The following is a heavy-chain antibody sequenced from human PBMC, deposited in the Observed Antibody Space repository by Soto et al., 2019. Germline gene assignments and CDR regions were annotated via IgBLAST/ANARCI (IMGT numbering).Heavy chain of an antibody. J-gene: IGHJ4*01. D-gene: IGHD1-26*01. Sequence: GASVKVSCKASGYTFTSYGISWVRQAPGQGLEWMGLISAYNGNTNYAQKLQGRVTMTRDTSTSTAYMELSSLRSEDTAVYYCANHVGLTPTYYRGRGTPVIGS. V-gene: IGHV1-18*01. CDR1: GYTFTSYG. CDR3: ANHVGLTPTYY. CDR2: ISAYNGNT.